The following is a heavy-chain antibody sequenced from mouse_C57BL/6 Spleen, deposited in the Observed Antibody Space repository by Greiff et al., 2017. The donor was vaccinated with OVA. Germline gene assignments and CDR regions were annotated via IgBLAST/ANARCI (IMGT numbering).Heavy chain of an antibody. CDR1: GYTFTSYW. D-gene: IGHD3-2*02. CDR3: ALDSSGYEVAY. Sequence: QVQLQQPGAELVRPGSSVKLSCKASGYTFTSYWMHWVKQRPIQGLEWIGNIDPSDSETHYNQKFKDKATLTVDKSSSTAYMQLSSLTSEDSAVYYCALDSSGYEVAYWGQGTLVTVSA. J-gene: IGHJ3*01. CDR2: IDPSDSET. V-gene: IGHV1-52*01.